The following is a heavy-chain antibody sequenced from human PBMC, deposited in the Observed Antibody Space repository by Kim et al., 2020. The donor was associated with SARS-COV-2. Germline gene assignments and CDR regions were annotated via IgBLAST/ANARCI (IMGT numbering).Heavy chain of an antibody. CDR3: AKDLHPLLWFGELLGRGYYGMDV. D-gene: IGHD3-10*01. CDR1: GFTFSSYA. CDR2: IYSGGSST. V-gene: IGHV3-23*03. Sequence: GGSLRLSCAASGFTFSSYAMSWVRQAPGKGLEWVSVIYSGGSSTYYADSVKGRFTISRDNSKNTLYLQMNSLRAEDTAVYYCAKDLHPLLWFGELLGRGYYGMDVWGQGTTVTVSS. J-gene: IGHJ6*02.